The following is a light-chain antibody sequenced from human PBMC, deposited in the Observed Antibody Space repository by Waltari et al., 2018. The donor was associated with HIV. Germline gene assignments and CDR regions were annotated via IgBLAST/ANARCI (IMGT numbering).Light chain of an antibody. CDR2: DVT. Sequence: QSALTQPASVSGSPGQSITISCTGTRSDIGGYNYVSWYQHHPGKAPKLIIYDVTSRPSGVSNRFSGSKSGNTASLTISGLQAEDEADYYCSSYTRSSTYVFGTGTDVTVL. CDR3: SSYTRSSTYV. J-gene: IGLJ1*01. CDR1: RSDIGGYNY. V-gene: IGLV2-14*03.